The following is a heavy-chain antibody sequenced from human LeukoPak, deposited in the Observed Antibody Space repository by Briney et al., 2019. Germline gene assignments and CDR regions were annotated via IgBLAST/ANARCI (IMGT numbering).Heavy chain of an antibody. J-gene: IGHJ4*02. D-gene: IGHD2-21*01. CDR3: ATEVGAIPY. CDR1: GYSLTGYY. CDR2: IDPNNGHT. V-gene: IGHV1-2*02. Sequence: ASVKVSCKASGYSLTGYYMHWVRQAPGQGLEWMGWIDPNNGHTNYVQKFQGGVTMTRYTSISTVYMDLSRLRFDGTALYYCATEVGAIPYWGQGTLVTVSS.